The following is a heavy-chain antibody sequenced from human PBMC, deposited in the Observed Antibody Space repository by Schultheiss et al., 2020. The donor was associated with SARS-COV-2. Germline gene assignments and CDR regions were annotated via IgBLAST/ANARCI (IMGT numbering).Heavy chain of an antibody. D-gene: IGHD4-23*01. J-gene: IGHJ4*02. Sequence: GGSLRLSCAASGFTVSSNYMSWVRQAPGKGLEWVSAISGSGGSTYYADSVKGRFTISRDNSKNTLYLQMNSLRAEDTAVYYCASAARGGNVWGQGTLVTVSS. CDR3: ASAARGGNV. V-gene: IGHV3-23*01. CDR1: GFTVSSNY. CDR2: ISGSGGST.